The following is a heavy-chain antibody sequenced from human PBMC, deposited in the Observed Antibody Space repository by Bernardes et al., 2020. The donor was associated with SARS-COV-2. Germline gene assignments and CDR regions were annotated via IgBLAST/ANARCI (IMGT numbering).Heavy chain of an antibody. CDR3: AGGEVAARLRD. Sequence: SETLSLTCAVYGGSSSDCYLSWIRQPPGKGLEWIGEISHGGSTYYSPSLKSRVSMSVDTSKNQFSLKLSLVTAADTAVYYWAGGEVAARLRDWGQGTLVTVS. CDR1: GGSSSDCY. CDR2: ISHGGST. D-gene: IGHD6-6*01. V-gene: IGHV4-34*01. J-gene: IGHJ4*02.